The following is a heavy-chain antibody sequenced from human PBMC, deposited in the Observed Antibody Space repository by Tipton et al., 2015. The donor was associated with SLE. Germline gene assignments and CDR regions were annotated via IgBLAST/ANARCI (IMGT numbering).Heavy chain of an antibody. D-gene: IGHD3-3*01. Sequence: TLSLTCTVSGGSISSYYWSWIRLPPGKGLEWIGCIYYSGNTNYNPSLKSPVTISVDTSKNQFSLNLSSVTAADTAVYYCARDLSGAHYDLWGRGTLVTVSS. J-gene: IGHJ2*01. CDR3: ARDLSGAHYDL. CDR1: GGSISSYY. V-gene: IGHV4-59*01. CDR2: IYYSGNT.